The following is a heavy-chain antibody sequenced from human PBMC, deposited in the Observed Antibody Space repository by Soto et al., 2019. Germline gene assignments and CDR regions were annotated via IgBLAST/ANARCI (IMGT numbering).Heavy chain of an antibody. Sequence: QVQLQESGPGLVKPSQTLSLTCTVSAGSISSGDYYWSWIRQHPGKGLEWIGYIYYSGRTYYNPSLKSRVIXXVXTXXNQFSLKLSSVTAADTAVYYCARVLYYGDNEAFDIWGQGTMVTVSS. J-gene: IGHJ3*02. CDR2: IYYSGRT. V-gene: IGHV4-31*03. CDR3: ARVLYYGDNEAFDI. CDR1: AGSISSGDYY. D-gene: IGHD4-17*01.